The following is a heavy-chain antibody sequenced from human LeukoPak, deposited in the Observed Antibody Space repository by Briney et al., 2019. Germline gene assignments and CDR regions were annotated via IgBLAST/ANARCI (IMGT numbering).Heavy chain of an antibody. CDR3: ARDPYDSSWGLCYFDY. CDR2: IKQDGSDK. CDR1: GFTFSSYS. V-gene: IGHV3-7*04. Sequence: GGSLRLSCAASGFTFSSYSMSWVRQAPGQGLEWLSNIKQDGSDKYYVDYVMSIFTISRDNAKTSLYLQMNRLRAEDTAVYYCARDPYDSSWGLCYFDYWGQGNLVTVSS. D-gene: IGHD3-22*01. J-gene: IGHJ4*02.